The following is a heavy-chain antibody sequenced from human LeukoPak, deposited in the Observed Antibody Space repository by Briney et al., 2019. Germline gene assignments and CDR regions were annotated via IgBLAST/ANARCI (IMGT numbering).Heavy chain of an antibody. CDR3: AKDYDFWSGYSDY. J-gene: IGHJ4*02. CDR2: IWYDGSNK. V-gene: IGHV3-33*06. Sequence: GGSLRLSCAASGFTFSSYDMHWVRQAPGKGLEWVAVIWYDGSNKYYADSVKGRFTISRDNSKNTLYLQMNSLRAEDTAVYYCAKDYDFWSGYSDYWGQGTLVTVSS. CDR1: GFTFSSYD. D-gene: IGHD3-3*01.